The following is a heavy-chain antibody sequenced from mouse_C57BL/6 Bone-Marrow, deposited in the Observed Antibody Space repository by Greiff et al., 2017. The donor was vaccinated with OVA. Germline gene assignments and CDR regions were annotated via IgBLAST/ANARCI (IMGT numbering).Heavy chain of an antibody. CDR2: IYPGSGRT. V-gene: IGHV1-55*01. Sequence: QVQLQQPGAELVKPGASVKMSCRASGYTFTSYWITWVKQRPGQGLEWIGDIYPGSGRTNFNEKFKSKATLTVDTSSSTAYMQLSSLTSEDSAVYYCAIKGLLWLRRGFDYWGQGTALTVSS. CDR3: AIKGLLWLRRGFDY. J-gene: IGHJ2*01. CDR1: GYTFTSYW. D-gene: IGHD2-2*01.